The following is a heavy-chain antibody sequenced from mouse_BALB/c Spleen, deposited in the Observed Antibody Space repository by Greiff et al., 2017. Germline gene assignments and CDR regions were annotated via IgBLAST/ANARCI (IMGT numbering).Heavy chain of an antibody. CDR1: GFTFSSYA. CDR3: ARGEYDGYIDY. Sequence: EVKLVESGGGLVKPGGSLKLSCAASGFTFSSYAMSWVRQSPEKRLEWVAEISSGGSYTYYPDTVTGRFTISRDNAKNTLYLEMSSLRSEDTAMYYCARGEYDGYIDYWGQGTTRTVSS. J-gene: IGHJ2*01. V-gene: IGHV5-9-4*01. D-gene: IGHD2-3*01. CDR2: ISSGGSYT.